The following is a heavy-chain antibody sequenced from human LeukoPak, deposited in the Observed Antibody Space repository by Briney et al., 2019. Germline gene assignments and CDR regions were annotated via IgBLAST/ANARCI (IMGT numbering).Heavy chain of an antibody. V-gene: IGHV5-51*01. CDR3: ARRGAAAGHIDY. CDR2: IYPGGSDT. CDR1: GYSFTSYW. Sequence: GESLKISCKGSGYSFTSYWIGWVRQMPGKGLEWMGIIYPGGSDTRYSPSFQGHVTISADTSISTAYLQWSSLTASDTAMYYCARRGAAAGHIDYWGQGTLVTVSS. D-gene: IGHD6-13*01. J-gene: IGHJ4*02.